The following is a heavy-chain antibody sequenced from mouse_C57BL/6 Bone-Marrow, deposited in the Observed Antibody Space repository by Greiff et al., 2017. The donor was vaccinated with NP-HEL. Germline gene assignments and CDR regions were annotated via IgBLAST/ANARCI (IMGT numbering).Heavy chain of an antibody. J-gene: IGHJ3*01. CDR3: TEYYGSSPWFAY. CDR1: GFTFSDAW. Sequence: EVHLVESGGGLVQPGGSMKLSCAASGFTFSDAWMDWVRQSPEKGLEWVAEIRNKANNHATYYAESVKGRFTISRDDSKSSVYLQMNSLRAEDTGIYYCTEYYGSSPWFAYWGQGTLVTVSA. CDR2: IRNKANNHAT. D-gene: IGHD1-1*01. V-gene: IGHV6-6*01.